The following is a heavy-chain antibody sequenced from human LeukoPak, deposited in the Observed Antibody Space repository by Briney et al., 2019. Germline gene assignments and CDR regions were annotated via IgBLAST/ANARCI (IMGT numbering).Heavy chain of an antibody. CDR3: AIYQRPYCFDY. D-gene: IGHD3-16*02. J-gene: IGHJ4*02. CDR2: VYYSGST. V-gene: IGHV4-39*02. CDR1: GASISRNVYY. Sequence: SETLSLTCTVSGASISRNVYYWGWIRQPPGKGLEWIGSVYYSGSTYYNPSLKSRVTISLDMSKNHLSLKLTSVTDADTAVYYCAIYQRPYCFDYWGQGTLVTVSS.